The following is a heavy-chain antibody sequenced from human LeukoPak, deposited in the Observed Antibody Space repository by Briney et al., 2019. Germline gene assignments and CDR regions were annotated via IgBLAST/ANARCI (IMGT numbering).Heavy chain of an antibody. CDR1: GFTFSSYN. J-gene: IGHJ4*02. D-gene: IGHD4-17*01. CDR2: ISSSSSYI. V-gene: IGHV3-21*01. CDR3: ARGLLTQSTVTLGY. Sequence: GSLRLSCAVSGFTFSSYNMNWVRQAPAEGRVWVSLISSSSSYIYYADSVKGRFTISRDNAKNTLSLKLDSLRAEDTAVYYCARGLLTQSTVTLGYWGQGTLVTVSS.